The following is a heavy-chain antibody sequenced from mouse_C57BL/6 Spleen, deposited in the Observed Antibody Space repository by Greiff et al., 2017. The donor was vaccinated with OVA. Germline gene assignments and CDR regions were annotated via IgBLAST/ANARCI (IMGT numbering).Heavy chain of an antibody. CDR1: GYTFTDYY. CDR2: IYPGSGNT. Sequence: QVQLQQSGAELVRPGASVKLSCKASGYTFTDYYINWVKQRPGQGLEWIARIYPGSGNTYYNEKFKGKATLTAEKSSSTAYMQLSSLTSEDSAVYFCARESYWYFDVWGTGTTVTVSS. V-gene: IGHV1-76*01. J-gene: IGHJ1*03. CDR3: ARESYWYFDV.